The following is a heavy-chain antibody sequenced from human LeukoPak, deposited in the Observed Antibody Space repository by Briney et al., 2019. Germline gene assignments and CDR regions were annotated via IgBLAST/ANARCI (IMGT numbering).Heavy chain of an antibody. Sequence: GGSLRLSCAASGFTFSSYSMNWVRQAPGKGLEWVSYISISSSTIYYADSVKGRFTISRDNAKNSLYLQMNSLRDEDTAVYYCARARTEAVVVAATLPWRLNWFDPWGQGTLVTVSS. D-gene: IGHD2-15*01. J-gene: IGHJ5*02. CDR3: ARARTEAVVVAATLPWRLNWFDP. CDR1: GFTFSSYS. V-gene: IGHV3-48*02. CDR2: ISISSSTI.